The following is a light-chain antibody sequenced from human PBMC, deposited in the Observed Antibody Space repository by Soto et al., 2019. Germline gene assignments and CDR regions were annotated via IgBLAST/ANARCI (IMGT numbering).Light chain of an antibody. CDR1: SSDVGGYNY. J-gene: IGLJ1*01. CDR3: SSYTSSTTYV. V-gene: IGLV2-14*01. Sequence: QSALTQPASVSGSPGQSITISCTGTSSDVGGYNYVSWYQQHPGKAPKPVIYEVSNRPSGVSNRCSGSKSGNTASLTISGLQAEDEADYYCSSYTSSTTYVFGTGTKVTVL. CDR2: EVS.